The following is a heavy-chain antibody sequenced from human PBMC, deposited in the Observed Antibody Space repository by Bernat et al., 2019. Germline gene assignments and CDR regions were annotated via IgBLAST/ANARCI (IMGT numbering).Heavy chain of an antibody. D-gene: IGHD3-3*01. CDR1: GFTFSNAW. CDR2: IKSKTDGGTT. V-gene: IGHV3-15*01. Sequence: EVQLVESGGGLVKPGGSLRLSCAASGFTFSNAWMSWVRQAPGKGLEWVGRIKSKTDGGTTDYAAPVKGRFTISRDDSKNTLYLQMNSLKTEDTAVYYCTTDLALPISRDAFDIWGQGTMVTVSS. J-gene: IGHJ3*02. CDR3: TTDLALPISRDAFDI.